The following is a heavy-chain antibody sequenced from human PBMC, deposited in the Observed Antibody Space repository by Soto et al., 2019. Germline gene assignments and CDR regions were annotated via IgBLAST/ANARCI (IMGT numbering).Heavy chain of an antibody. Sequence: PGGSLRLSCAASGFTFSSYGMHWVRQAPGKGLEWVAVIWYDGSNKYYADSVKGRFTISRDNSKNTLYLQMNSLRAEDTAVYYCAGGSSTSDAFDIWGQGTMVTVSS. J-gene: IGHJ3*02. CDR1: GFTFSSYG. V-gene: IGHV3-33*01. CDR2: IWYDGSNK. CDR3: AGGSSTSDAFDI. D-gene: IGHD2-15*01.